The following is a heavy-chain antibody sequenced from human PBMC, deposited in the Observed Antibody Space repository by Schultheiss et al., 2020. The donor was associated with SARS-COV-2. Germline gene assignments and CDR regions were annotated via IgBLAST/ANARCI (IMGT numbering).Heavy chain of an antibody. J-gene: IGHJ1*01. CDR3: AKDLRQDVVATIHH. CDR1: GFTFSSYA. Sequence: GESLKISCAASGFTFSSYAMSWVRQAPGKGLEWVSAISGSGGSTYYADSVKGRFTISRDNSKNTLYLQMNSLRAEDTAVYYCAKDLRQDVVATIHHWGQGTLVTVSS. CDR2: ISGSGGST. D-gene: IGHD5-12*01. V-gene: IGHV3-23*01.